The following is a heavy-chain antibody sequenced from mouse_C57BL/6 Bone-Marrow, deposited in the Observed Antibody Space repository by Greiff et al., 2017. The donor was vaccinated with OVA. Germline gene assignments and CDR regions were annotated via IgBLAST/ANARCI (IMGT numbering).Heavy chain of an antibody. V-gene: IGHV1-39*01. CDR2: INPNYGTT. D-gene: IGHD2-5*01. J-gene: IGHJ4*01. Sequence: EVQRVESGPELVKPGASVKISCKASGYSFTDYNMNWVKQSNGKSLEWVGVINPNYGTTSYNQKFKGKATLTADQSSSTAYMQLNSLTSEDSAVYYCARGAYYSNYGYYAMDYWGQGTSVTVSS. CDR3: ARGAYYSNYGYYAMDY. CDR1: GYSFTDYN.